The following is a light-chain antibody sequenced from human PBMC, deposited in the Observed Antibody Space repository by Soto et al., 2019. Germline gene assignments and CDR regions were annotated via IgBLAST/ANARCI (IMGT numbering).Light chain of an antibody. CDR3: QSYDTSVNGL. V-gene: IGLV1-40*01. CDR2: RNS. J-gene: IGLJ3*02. CDR1: SSNIGAGYD. Sequence: QSVLTQPPSVSGAPGQRVTIYCIGSSSNIGAGYDVHWYQQLPGRAPKLLISRNSNRPSGVPDRFSASKSGASASLTITGLQPEDEADYYCQSYDTSVNGLFGGGTKVTVL.